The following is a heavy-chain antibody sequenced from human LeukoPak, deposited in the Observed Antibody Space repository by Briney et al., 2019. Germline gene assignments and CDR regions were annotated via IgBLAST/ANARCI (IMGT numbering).Heavy chain of an antibody. J-gene: IGHJ6*03. CDR1: GGSISSGGYY. Sequence: SETLSLTCTVSGGSISSGGYYWSWIRQHPGKGLEWIGYIYYSGSTYYNPSLKSRVTISVDTSKNQFSLKLSSVTAADTAVYYCARRVGYYYYMDVWGKGTTVTVSS. CDR2: IYYSGST. D-gene: IGHD1-26*01. V-gene: IGHV4-31*03. CDR3: ARRVGYYYYMDV.